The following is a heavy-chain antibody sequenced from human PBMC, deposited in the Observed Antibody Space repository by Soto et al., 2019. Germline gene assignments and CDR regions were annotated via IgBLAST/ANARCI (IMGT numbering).Heavy chain of an antibody. J-gene: IGHJ5*02. CDR1: GGSISSGDYY. V-gene: IGHV4-30-4*01. D-gene: IGHD6-19*01. CDR2: IYYSGST. CDR3: ARNNYSSGWYKRLRGWFDP. Sequence: QVQLQESGPGLVKPSQTLSLTCTVSGGSISSGDYYWSWIRQPPGKGLEWIGYIYYSGSTYYNPSLKSRVTISVDTSKNQFSLKLSSVTAADTAVYYGARNNYSSGWYKRLRGWFDPWGQGTLVTVSS.